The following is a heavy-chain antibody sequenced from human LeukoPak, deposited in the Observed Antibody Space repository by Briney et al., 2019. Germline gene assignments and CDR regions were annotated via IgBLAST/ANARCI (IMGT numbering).Heavy chain of an antibody. Sequence: SETLSLTCTVSGGSISSYYWSWIRQPPGKGLEWIGYIHYSGTTSYNPSLKSRVTISVDTSNNQFSLKLSSVTAADTAVYYCARGGFDSSAYYNYFDSWGQGTLVTVSS. J-gene: IGHJ4*02. CDR2: IHYSGTT. CDR1: GGSISSYY. D-gene: IGHD3-22*01. V-gene: IGHV4-59*01. CDR3: ARGGFDSSAYYNYFDS.